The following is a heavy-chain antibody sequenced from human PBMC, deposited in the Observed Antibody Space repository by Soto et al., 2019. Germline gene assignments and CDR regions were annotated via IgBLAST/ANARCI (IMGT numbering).Heavy chain of an antibody. CDR3: ARLSAYCGGDCYFQH. Sequence: EVQLVQSGAEVKKPGESLKISCKGSGYSFTSYWISWVRQMPGKGLEWMGIIYPGDSDTRYSPSFQGQVTISADKSISTAYLQWSSLKASDTAMYYCARLSAYCGGDCYFQHWGQGTLVTVSS. D-gene: IGHD2-21*02. V-gene: IGHV5-51*01. J-gene: IGHJ1*01. CDR2: IYPGDSDT. CDR1: GYSFTSYW.